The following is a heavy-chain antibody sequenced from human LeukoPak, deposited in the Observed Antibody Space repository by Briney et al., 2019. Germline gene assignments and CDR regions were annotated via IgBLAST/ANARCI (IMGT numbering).Heavy chain of an antibody. CDR1: GFTFSSYG. Sequence: QPGGSLRLSCAASGFTFSSYGMHWVRQAPGKGLEWVAVISYDGSNKYYADSVKGRFTISRDNTKNSLYLQMNSLRAEDTAVYYCARATWDSWGQGALVTVSS. V-gene: IGHV3-30*03. CDR2: ISYDGSNK. J-gene: IGHJ4*02. D-gene: IGHD2-15*01. CDR3: ARATWDS.